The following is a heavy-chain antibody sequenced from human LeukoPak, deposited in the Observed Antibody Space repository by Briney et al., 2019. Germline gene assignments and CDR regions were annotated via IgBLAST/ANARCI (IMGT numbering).Heavy chain of an antibody. J-gene: IGHJ3*01. V-gene: IGHV3-23*01. CDR1: GFTFSSYA. CDR3: ARGLYDDNGGF. CDR2: ISGSGGST. Sequence: GGSLRLSCAASGFTFSSYAMSWVRQAPGKGLEWVSAISGSGGSTYYADSAKGRFTISRDNSKNTLYLQMNSLRAEDTAVYYCARGLYDDNGGFWGQGTMVTVSS. D-gene: IGHD3-22*01.